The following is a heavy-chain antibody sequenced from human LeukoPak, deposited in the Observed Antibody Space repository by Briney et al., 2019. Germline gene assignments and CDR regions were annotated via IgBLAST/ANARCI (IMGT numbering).Heavy chain of an antibody. V-gene: IGHV4-4*07. D-gene: IGHD2-2*01. CDR1: GGSISCYY. J-gene: IGHJ6*03. Sequence: PSETLSLTCPVSGGSISCYYWSWIRQPAGKGLEWIGRIYTTGSTNYNPSLNSRVTMSVVTSKNQFSLKLTSVTAADTAVYYCARDWGSRSPAIPDYYMDVWGKGTTVTVSS. CDR3: ARDWGSRSPAIPDYYMDV. CDR2: IYTTGST.